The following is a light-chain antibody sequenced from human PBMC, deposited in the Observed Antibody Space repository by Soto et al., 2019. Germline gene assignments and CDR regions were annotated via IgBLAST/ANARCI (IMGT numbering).Light chain of an antibody. J-gene: IGLJ2*01. CDR3: QSYDSSLSGSVV. Sequence: QSVLTQPPSVSGAPWQRVTISCTGSSSNIGAGYDVHWYQQLPGTAPKLLIYGNSNRPSGVPDRFSGSKSGTSASLAITGLQAEVEADYYCQSYDSSLSGSVVFGGGTKLTVL. CDR2: GNS. CDR1: SSNIGAGYD. V-gene: IGLV1-40*01.